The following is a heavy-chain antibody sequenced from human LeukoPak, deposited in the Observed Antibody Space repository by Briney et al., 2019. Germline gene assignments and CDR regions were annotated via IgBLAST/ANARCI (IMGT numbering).Heavy chain of an antibody. Sequence: GGSLRLSCAASGFTFDDYAMHWARQAPGKGLEWVSGISWNSGSICYADSVKGRFTISRDNAKNSLYLQMNSLRAEDTAVYYCAKGTASIPIYMDVWGKGTTVTISS. V-gene: IGHV3-9*01. J-gene: IGHJ6*03. CDR1: GFTFDDYA. D-gene: IGHD6-6*01. CDR2: ISWNSGSI. CDR3: AKGTASIPIYMDV.